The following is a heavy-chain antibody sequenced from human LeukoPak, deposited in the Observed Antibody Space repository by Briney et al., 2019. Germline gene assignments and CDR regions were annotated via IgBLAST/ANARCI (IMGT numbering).Heavy chain of an antibody. CDR2: INPNSGGT. CDR1: GYTFTGYY. D-gene: IGHD6-13*01. Sequence: ASVKVFCKASGYTFTGYYMHWVRQAPGQGLEWMGWINPNSGGTNYAQKFQGRVTMTRDTSISTAYMELSRLRSDDTAVYYCARVFGGQQLAYFDYWGQGTLVTVSS. V-gene: IGHV1-2*02. CDR3: ARVFGGQQLAYFDY. J-gene: IGHJ4*02.